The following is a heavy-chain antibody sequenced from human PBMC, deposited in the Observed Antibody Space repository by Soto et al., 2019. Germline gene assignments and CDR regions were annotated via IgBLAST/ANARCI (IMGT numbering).Heavy chain of an antibody. V-gene: IGHV1-69*01. CDR2: IIPIFGTA. CDR1: GGTFSSYA. J-gene: IGHJ6*02. CDR3: ARDDELSGAVHYYYYGMDV. D-gene: IGHD3-16*02. Sequence: QVQLVQFGAEVKKPGSSVKVSCKASGGTFSSYAISWVRQAPGQGLEWMGGIIPIFGTANYAQKFQGRVTITADESTSTAYMELSSLRSEDTAVYYCARDDELSGAVHYYYYGMDVWGQGTTVTVSS.